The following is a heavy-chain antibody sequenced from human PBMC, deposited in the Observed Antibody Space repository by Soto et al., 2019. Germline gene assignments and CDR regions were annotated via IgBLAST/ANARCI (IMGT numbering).Heavy chain of an antibody. CDR1: GFSFTGYY. D-gene: IGHD6-6*01. V-gene: IGHV1-2*02. CDR3: AKVLPRQLAFGLAP. J-gene: IGHJ4*02. CDR2: INAHSGGT. Sequence: ASVKVSCKASGFSFTGYYIHWLRQAPGQGLEWMGWINAHSGGTEYAQKFQGRVTLTRDTSIATAYLTLTSLTSDDTALYYCAKVLPRQLAFGLAPRGKEALVAFPS.